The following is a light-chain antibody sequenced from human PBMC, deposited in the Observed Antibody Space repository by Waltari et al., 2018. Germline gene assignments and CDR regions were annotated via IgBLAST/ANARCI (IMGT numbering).Light chain of an antibody. CDR2: WAS. CDR1: QSVLYSSNNKNY. CDR3: QQYYGTPLWT. J-gene: IGKJ1*01. V-gene: IGKV4-1*01. Sequence: IVMTQSPNSLAVSLGERATIHCKSSQSVLYSSNNKNYLAWYQQKPGQPPKLLIYWASTRESGVPDRFSGSGSGTDFTLTISSLQAEDVAVYDCQQYYGTPLWTFGQGTKVEIK.